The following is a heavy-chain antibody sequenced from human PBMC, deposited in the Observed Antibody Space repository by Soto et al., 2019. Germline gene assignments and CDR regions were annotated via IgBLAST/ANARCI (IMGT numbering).Heavy chain of an antibody. CDR2: MNPNTGNS. V-gene: IGHV1-8*01. D-gene: IGHD1-7*01. CDR3: AIPITGTTVFVGY. J-gene: IGHJ4*02. CDR1: GYPFTSYD. Sequence: GASVKVSCKASGYPFTSYDISWVRQATGQGLEWMGWMNPNTGNSGYAQKFQGRVTMTSDTSINTVHMELSSLRSEDTAVYYCAIPITGTTVFVGYWGQGTLVTVSS.